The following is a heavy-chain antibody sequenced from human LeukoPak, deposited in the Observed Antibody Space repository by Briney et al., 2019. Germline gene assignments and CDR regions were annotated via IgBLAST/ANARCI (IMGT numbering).Heavy chain of an antibody. J-gene: IGHJ6*02. CDR2: INPKSGGT. CDR3: ALWFGELSALINYYYYGMDV. V-gene: IGHV1-2*02. CDR1: GYTFTDYY. D-gene: IGHD3-10*01. Sequence: ASVKVSCKASGYTFTDYYMHWVRQAPGRGLEWMGWINPKSGGTNYAQKFQGRVTMTRDTSISTADMELSRLRSDDTAVYYCALWFGELSALINYYYYGMDVWGQGTTVTVSS.